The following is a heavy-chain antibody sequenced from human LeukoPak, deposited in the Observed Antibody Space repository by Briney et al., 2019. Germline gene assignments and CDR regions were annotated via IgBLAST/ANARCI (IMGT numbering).Heavy chain of an antibody. CDR2: IYYGENT. CDR3: ASAEYGDHPDY. D-gene: IGHD4-17*01. CDR1: GGSISSGPYY. Sequence: SETLSLTCTVSGGSISSGPYYWGWIRQPPGKGLEWIGNIYYGENTYYNPSLKSRVTISIDTSKNQFSLKLSSVTAADTAVYYCASAEYGDHPDYWGQGTLVTVSS. V-gene: IGHV4-39*07. J-gene: IGHJ4*02.